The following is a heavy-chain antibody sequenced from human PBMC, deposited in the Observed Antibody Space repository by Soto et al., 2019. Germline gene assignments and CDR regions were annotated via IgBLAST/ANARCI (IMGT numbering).Heavy chain of an antibody. CDR2: ITDSGSST. CDR1: GFTFSSYA. J-gene: IGHJ4*02. D-gene: IGHD5-18*01. CDR3: ARAGYSYGYGYDY. Sequence: GGSLRLSCAASGFTFSSYAMSWVRQAPGKGLEWVSAITDSGSSTYYADSVKGRFTISRDNSKNTLYLQMNSLRAEDTAVYYCARAGYSYGYGYDYWGQGTLVTVSS. V-gene: IGHV3-23*01.